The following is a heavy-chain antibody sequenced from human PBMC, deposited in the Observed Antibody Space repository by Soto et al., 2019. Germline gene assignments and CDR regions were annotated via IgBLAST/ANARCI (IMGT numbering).Heavy chain of an antibody. CDR2: IYHSGST. CDR3: ARDFSNYFFKWRGEVWFDP. D-gene: IGHD4-4*01. Sequence: SETLSLTCGVSGYSISSGYYWGWLRQPPGKGLEWIGSIYHSGSTYYNPSLKSRVTISVDTSKNQFSLKLSSVTAADTAVYYCARDFSNYFFKWRGEVWFDPWGQGTLVTVSS. J-gene: IGHJ5*02. CDR1: GYSISSGYY. V-gene: IGHV4-38-2*02.